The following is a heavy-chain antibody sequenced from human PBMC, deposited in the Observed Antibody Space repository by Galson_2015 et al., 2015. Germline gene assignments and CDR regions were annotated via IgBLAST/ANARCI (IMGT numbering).Heavy chain of an antibody. J-gene: IGHJ4*02. CDR2: IKQDGSEK. D-gene: IGHD3-10*01. CDR3: AREFGDVRCLGY. V-gene: IGHV3-7*01. CDR1: GFTFSSYW. Sequence: SLRLSCAASGFTFSSYWMSWIRQAPGKGLEWVANIKQDGSEKYYVDSVKGRFTISRDNAKNSLYLQMNSLRAEDTAVYYCAREFGDVRCLGYWGQGTLVTVSS.